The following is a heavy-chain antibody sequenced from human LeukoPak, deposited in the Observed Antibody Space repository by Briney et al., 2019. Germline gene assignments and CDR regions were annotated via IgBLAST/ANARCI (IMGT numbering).Heavy chain of an antibody. V-gene: IGHV3-21*01. Sequence: GGSLRLSCAASGFTFSSYSMNWVRQAPGKGLEWVSSISSSSSYIYYADSVKGRFTISRDNAKNSLYLQMNSLRAEDTAVYYCARKGGQYCSGGSCYSGAFDIWGQGTMVTVSS. CDR2: ISSSSSYI. CDR1: GFTFSSYS. D-gene: IGHD2-15*01. CDR3: ARKGGQYCSGGSCYSGAFDI. J-gene: IGHJ3*02.